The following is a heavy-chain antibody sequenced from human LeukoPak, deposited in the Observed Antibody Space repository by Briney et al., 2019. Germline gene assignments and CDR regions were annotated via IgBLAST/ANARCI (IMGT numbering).Heavy chain of an antibody. CDR2: ISSSSSCI. V-gene: IGHV3-21*04. D-gene: IGHD2-2*01. Sequence: GGSLRLSCAASGFTFSSYGMHWVRQAPGKGLEWVSSISSSSSCIYYADSVKGRFTISRDNAKNSLFLQMNSLRADDSAVYYCARQLATAAISLDYWGQGTLVTVSS. J-gene: IGHJ4*02. CDR1: GFTFSSYG. CDR3: ARQLATAAISLDY.